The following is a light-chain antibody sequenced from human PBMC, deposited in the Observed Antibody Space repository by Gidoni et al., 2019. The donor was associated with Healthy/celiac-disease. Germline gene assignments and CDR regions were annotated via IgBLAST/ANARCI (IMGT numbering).Light chain of an antibody. CDR3: QQRSNWPWT. V-gene: IGKV3-11*01. CDR1: QSVSSY. J-gene: IGKJ1*01. CDR2: DAS. Sequence: EIELTQSQATLSLSPGERATLSCRASQSVSSYLAWYQQKPGQAPRLLIYDASNRATGIPARFSGSGSGTDFTLTISSLEPEDFAVYYCQQRSNWPWTFGQGTKVEIK.